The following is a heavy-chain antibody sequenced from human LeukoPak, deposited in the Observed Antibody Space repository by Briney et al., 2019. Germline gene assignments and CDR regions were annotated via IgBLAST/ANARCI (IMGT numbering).Heavy chain of an antibody. Sequence: GGSLRLSCAASGFTFSSYAMHWVRQAPGKGLEWVAVISYDGSNKYYADSVKGRFTISRDNSKNTLYLQMNSLRAEDTAVYYCARTSLLGIAARPGMHDAFDIWGQGTMVTVSS. J-gene: IGHJ3*02. D-gene: IGHD6-6*01. V-gene: IGHV3-30-3*01. CDR2: ISYDGSNK. CDR3: ARTSLLGIAARPGMHDAFDI. CDR1: GFTFSSYA.